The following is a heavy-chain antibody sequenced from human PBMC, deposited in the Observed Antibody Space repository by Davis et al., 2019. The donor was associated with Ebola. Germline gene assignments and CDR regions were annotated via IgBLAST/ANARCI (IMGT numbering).Heavy chain of an antibody. CDR1: GFTFSSYS. J-gene: IGHJ4*02. D-gene: IGHD2-2*01. CDR3: ATGGSSDY. Sequence: GESLKISCAASGFTFSSYSMNWVRQAPGKRLEWVSYLSSSGSTIYYADSVKGRFTISRDNAKNSLYLQMNSLRAEDTAVYYCATGGSSDYWGQGTLVTVSS. V-gene: IGHV3-48*04. CDR2: LSSSGSTI.